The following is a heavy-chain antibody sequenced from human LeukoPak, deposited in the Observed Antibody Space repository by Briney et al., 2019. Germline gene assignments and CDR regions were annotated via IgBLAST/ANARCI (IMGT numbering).Heavy chain of an antibody. CDR3: ARGGYCTSPSCYTYWYFDL. CDR1: GFTFSNYN. Sequence: GGSLRLSCAVSGFTFSNYNMNWVRQAPGKGLEWVSSITSSSSYIYYADSVKGRFTISRDNAKNSLYLQMNSLTAEDTAVYYCARGGYCTSPSCYTYWYFDLWGRGTLVTVSS. D-gene: IGHD2-2*02. J-gene: IGHJ2*01. CDR2: ITSSSSYI. V-gene: IGHV3-21*01.